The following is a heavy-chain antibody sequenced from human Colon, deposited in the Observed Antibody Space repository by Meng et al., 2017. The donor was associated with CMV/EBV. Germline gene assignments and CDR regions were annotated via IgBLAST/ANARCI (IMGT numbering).Heavy chain of an antibody. V-gene: IGHV1-8*01. D-gene: IGHD3-22*01. CDR2: MNPYTGST. Sequence: ASVKVSCKASGYTFTSYDIIWVRQAAGQGLEWLGWMNPYTGSTEYTQKLQGRFTIFRDNAKSSLYLQMNSLRAEDTAVYYCGGGGYQLDYWGQGSLVTVSS. CDR3: GGGGYQLDY. CDR1: GYTFTSYD. J-gene: IGHJ4*02.